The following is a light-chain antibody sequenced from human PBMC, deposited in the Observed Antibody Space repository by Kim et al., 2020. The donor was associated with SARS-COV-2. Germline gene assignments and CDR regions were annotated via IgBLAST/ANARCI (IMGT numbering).Light chain of an antibody. V-gene: IGKV2-28*01. Sequence: PASMSCRSSQSLLQSNGYNYLDWYLQKPGQSPQLLIYLGSNRASGVPDRFSGSGSGTDFTLKISRVEAEDVGVYYCMQALQTPITFGQGTRLEIK. CDR3: MQALQTPIT. CDR2: LGS. J-gene: IGKJ5*01. CDR1: QSLLQSNGYNY.